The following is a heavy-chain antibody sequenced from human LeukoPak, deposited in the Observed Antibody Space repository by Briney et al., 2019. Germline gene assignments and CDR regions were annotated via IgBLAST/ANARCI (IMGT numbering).Heavy chain of an antibody. D-gene: IGHD1-26*01. Sequence: SETLSLTCTVSGCYISSYYWSWIRQPAGKGLEWIGRIYTSGSTNYNPSLKSRVTMSVDTSKNQFSLKLSSVTAADTAVYYCARDEMVGASWFDPWGQGTLVTVSS. CDR1: GCYISSYY. J-gene: IGHJ5*02. CDR2: IYTSGST. V-gene: IGHV4-4*07. CDR3: ARDEMVGASWFDP.